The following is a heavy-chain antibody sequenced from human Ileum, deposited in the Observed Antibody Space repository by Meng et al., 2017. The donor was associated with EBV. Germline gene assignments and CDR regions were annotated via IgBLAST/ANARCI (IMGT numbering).Heavy chain of an antibody. D-gene: IGHD6-19*01. Sequence: PEAGSGWVTPSGTLSLPCAVSGGSISSSNWWSWVRQPPGKGLEWIGEIYHSGSTNYNPSLKSRVTISVDKSKNQFSLNLSSVTAADTAVYYCARVGQWLPIDYWGQGTLVTVSS. V-gene: IGHV4-4*02. CDR2: IYHSGST. CDR1: GGSISSSNW. J-gene: IGHJ4*02. CDR3: ARVGQWLPIDY.